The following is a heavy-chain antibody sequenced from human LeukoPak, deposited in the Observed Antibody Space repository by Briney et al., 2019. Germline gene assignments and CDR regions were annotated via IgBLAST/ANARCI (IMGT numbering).Heavy chain of an antibody. D-gene: IGHD3-3*01. J-gene: IGHJ5*02. CDR1: GGSFSGYY. CDR2: INHSGST. Sequence: SETLSLTCAVYGGSFSGYYWSWIRQPPGKGLEWIGEINHSGSTNYNPSLKSRVTISVDTSKNQFSLKLSSVTAADTAVYYCARGSGDDFWSGDMGLWWFDPWGQGTLVSVSS. V-gene: IGHV4-34*01. CDR3: ARGSGDDFWSGDMGLWWFDP.